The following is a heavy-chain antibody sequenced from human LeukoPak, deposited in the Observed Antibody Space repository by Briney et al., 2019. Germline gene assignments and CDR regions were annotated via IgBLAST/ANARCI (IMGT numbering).Heavy chain of an antibody. CDR2: IHHFGRT. Sequence: SETLSLTCSVSGDSIISYYWNWLRQSPGKGLEWIGNIHHFGRTEYNSSLRSRVTMFLDSSKTQFSLKLTSVTPTDTAVYYCARGLWTQPGLVPFNYWGQGTLVTVSS. J-gene: IGHJ4*02. V-gene: IGHV4-59*01. CDR1: GDSIISYY. D-gene: IGHD5-18*01. CDR3: ARGLWTQPGLVPFNY.